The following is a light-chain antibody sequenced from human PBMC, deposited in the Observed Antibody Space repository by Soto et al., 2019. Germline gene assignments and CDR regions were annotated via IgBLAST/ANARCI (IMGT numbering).Light chain of an antibody. CDR2: DAS. V-gene: IGKV3-11*01. Sequence: EIVLTQCAATLSLSPGERATLSCRASQSVRTFLAWYQQKPGQAPRLLIYDASNRATGIPARFTGSGSGTDFTLTISSLEPEDFAVYYCQQRSIWITFGQGTRLEIK. CDR3: QQRSIWIT. CDR1: QSVRTF. J-gene: IGKJ5*01.